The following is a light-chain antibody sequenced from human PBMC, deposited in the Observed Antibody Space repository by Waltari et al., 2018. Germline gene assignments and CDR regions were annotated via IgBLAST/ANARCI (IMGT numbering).Light chain of an antibody. CDR1: QSLVHSDGNTY. J-gene: IGKJ1*01. V-gene: IGKV2-30*02. CDR2: KVS. Sequence: DVVMTQSPLSLPVTLGQPASISCRSSQSLVHSDGNTYLNWFHQRPGQSPRRLIYKVSYRDSVVPDIFSGSWSGADFTPKISRVEADDVGFYYCMQGTHWPWTFGQGTKVEIK. CDR3: MQGTHWPWT.